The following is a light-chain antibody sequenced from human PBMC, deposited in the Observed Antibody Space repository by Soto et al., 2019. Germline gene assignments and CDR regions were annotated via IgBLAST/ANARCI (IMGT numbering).Light chain of an antibody. CDR3: AQRVWPWT. J-gene: IGKJ1*01. Sequence: EIVLTQSLATLSLSPGERATLYCRASQSVSSQLAWSQHKPGQAPRLLIYDASNRATVIPDRFSGSGSGTDFTLTISSLEPEDFAVYYCAQRVWPWTVVQGTKLDIK. CDR2: DAS. CDR1: QSVSSQ. V-gene: IGKV3-11*01.